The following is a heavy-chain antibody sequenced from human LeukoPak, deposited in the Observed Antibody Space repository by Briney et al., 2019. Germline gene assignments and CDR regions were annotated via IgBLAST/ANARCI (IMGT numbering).Heavy chain of an antibody. CDR1: GFTFTASY. J-gene: IGHJ3*02. D-gene: IGHD1-26*01. Sequence: ASMKVSCKASGFTFTASYIHWVRQAPGQGLEWMGWLNANNGDTSYSQRFQGRVSMTRDTSINTAFMDLSRLTSDDTAVYYCARLGQVILPNDAFDIWGQGTMVSVSS. V-gene: IGHV1-2*02. CDR3: ARLGQVILPNDAFDI. CDR2: LNANNGDT.